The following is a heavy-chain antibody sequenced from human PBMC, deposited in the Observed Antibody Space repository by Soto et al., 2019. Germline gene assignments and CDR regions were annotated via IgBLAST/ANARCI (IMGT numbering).Heavy chain of an antibody. CDR2: ISGSGGST. V-gene: IGHV3-23*01. J-gene: IGHJ4*02. D-gene: IGHD2-2*01. Sequence: EVQLLDSGGGLVQPGGSLRLSCAASGFTFNNYAMSWVRQAPGKGLEWVSGISGSGGSTDYADSVKGRFTISRDTSENTLYLAMNSLRAEDTAVYYCAKRNWEGCRSISCYLYGHWGQGNLVTVSS. CDR3: AKRNWEGCRSISCYLYGH. CDR1: GFTFNNYA.